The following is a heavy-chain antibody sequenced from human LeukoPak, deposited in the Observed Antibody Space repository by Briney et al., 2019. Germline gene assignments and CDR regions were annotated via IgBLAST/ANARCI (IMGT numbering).Heavy chain of an antibody. D-gene: IGHD3-16*02. CDR2: INHSGST. Sequence: SETLSLTCAVYGGSFSGYYWSWIRQPPGKGLEWIGEINHSGSTNYNPSLKSRVTISVGTSKNQFSLKLSSVTAADTAVYYCARLQYDYIWGSYRSGAFDIWGQGTMVTVSS. CDR1: GGSFSGYY. V-gene: IGHV4-34*01. J-gene: IGHJ3*02. CDR3: ARLQYDYIWGSYRSGAFDI.